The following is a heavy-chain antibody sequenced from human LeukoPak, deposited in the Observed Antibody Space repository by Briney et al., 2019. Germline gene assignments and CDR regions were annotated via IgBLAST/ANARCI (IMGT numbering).Heavy chain of an antibody. CDR2: IIPILGIA. CDR3: ARREYDYVWGSYRYYFDY. Sequence: SVKVSCKASGGTFSSYAISWVRQAPGQGLEWMGRIIPILGIANYAQKFQGRVTITADKSTSTAYMELSSLRSEDTAVYYCARREYDYVWGSYRYYFDYWGQGTLVTVSS. D-gene: IGHD3-16*02. CDR1: GGTFSSYA. V-gene: IGHV1-69*04. J-gene: IGHJ4*02.